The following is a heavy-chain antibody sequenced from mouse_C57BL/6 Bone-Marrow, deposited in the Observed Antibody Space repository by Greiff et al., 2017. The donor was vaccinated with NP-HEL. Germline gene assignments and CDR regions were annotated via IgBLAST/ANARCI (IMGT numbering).Heavy chain of an antibody. CDR3: ARNSFYDYDRDYYAMDY. V-gene: IGHV2-2*01. D-gene: IGHD2-4*01. Sequence: VKLMESGPGLVQPSQSLSITCTVSGFSLTSYGVHWVRQSPGKGLAWLGVIWSGGSTDYNAAFISRLSISKDNSKSQVFFKMNSLQADDTAIYYCARNSFYDYDRDYYAMDYWGQGTSVTVSS. CDR1: GFSLTSYG. J-gene: IGHJ4*01. CDR2: IWSGGST.